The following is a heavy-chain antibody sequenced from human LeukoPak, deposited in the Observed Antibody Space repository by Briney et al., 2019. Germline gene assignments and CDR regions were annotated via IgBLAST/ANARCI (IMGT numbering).Heavy chain of an antibody. Sequence: ASETLSLTCTVSGGSISSYYWSGIRQPAGKGLEWIGRIYTSGSTNYNPSLKSRVTMSVDTSKNQFSLKLSSVTAADTAVYYCARDSYDSSWGYMDVWGKGTTVTVSS. D-gene: IGHD3-22*01. CDR3: ARDSYDSSWGYMDV. CDR1: GGSISSYY. CDR2: IYTSGST. J-gene: IGHJ6*03. V-gene: IGHV4-4*07.